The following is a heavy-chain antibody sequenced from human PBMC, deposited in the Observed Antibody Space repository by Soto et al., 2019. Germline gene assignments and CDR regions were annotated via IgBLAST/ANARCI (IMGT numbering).Heavy chain of an antibody. CDR1: GFSITSPGLS. CDR2: IERDDDDK. V-gene: IGHV2-70*13. D-gene: IGHD3-10*01. Sequence: GPTLVNPTETLTLTYTFSGFSITSPGLSVSGIRQPPGRALEWLALIERDDDDKYYSTSLKTRLTISKDTRKNQVVLTMANMAHADTATYYCARSKRGSRKFNGMDVWGQGTTVTGSS. CDR3: ARSKRGSRKFNGMDV. J-gene: IGHJ6*02.